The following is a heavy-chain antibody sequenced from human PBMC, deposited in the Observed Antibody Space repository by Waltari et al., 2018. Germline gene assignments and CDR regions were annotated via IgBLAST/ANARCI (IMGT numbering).Heavy chain of an antibody. J-gene: IGHJ2*01. CDR1: GFTFTAYW. CDR3: ARRYFDL. V-gene: IGHV3-7*01. Sequence: EEQLEESGGGLVQPGGALRLSCAASGFTFTAYWRQWVRQAPGKGLEWVANIKEDGSEMYYADSVKGRFAISRDNARNSLSLQMNSLRVEDTAVYYCARRYFDLWGRGTLVTVSS. CDR2: IKEDGSEM.